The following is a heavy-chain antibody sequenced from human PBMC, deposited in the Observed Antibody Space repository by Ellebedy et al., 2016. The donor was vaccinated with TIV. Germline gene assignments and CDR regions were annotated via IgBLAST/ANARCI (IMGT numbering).Heavy chain of an antibody. CDR3: AEGRSGWYYFDY. CDR2: FNQSGRT. V-gene: IGHV4-34*01. CDR1: GGSFSGYY. Sequence: GSLRLSCAVYGGSFSGYYWSWIRQPPGKGLEWVGEFNQSGRTNYNRSLNKGRVTISVDTSKNQFSLRLSSVTVADTAVYYCAEGRSGWYYFDYWGQGTPVTVSS. J-gene: IGHJ4*02. D-gene: IGHD6-19*01.